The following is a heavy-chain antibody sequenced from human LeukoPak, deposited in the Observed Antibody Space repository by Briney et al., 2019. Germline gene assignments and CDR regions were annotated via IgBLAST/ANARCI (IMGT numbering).Heavy chain of an antibody. Sequence: GSSVKVSCKASGYTFTGYYMHWVRQAPGQGLEWMGWINPNSGGTNYAQKFQGRVTMTRDTSISTAYMELSRLRSDDTAVYYCASEYYDILTGSGGMDVWGQGTTVTVSS. D-gene: IGHD3-9*01. V-gene: IGHV1-2*02. J-gene: IGHJ6*02. CDR2: INPNSGGT. CDR1: GYTFTGYY. CDR3: ASEYYDILTGSGGMDV.